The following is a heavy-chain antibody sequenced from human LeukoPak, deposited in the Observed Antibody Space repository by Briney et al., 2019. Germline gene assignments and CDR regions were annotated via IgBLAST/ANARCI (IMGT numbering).Heavy chain of an antibody. D-gene: IGHD3-10*01. CDR1: GFTFSDYW. J-gene: IGHJ4*02. CDR2: INTDGSIT. Sequence: GGPLRLSCAASGFTFSDYWIHWVRQAPGKGLVWVSRINTDGSITNYADSVKGRFSISRDNAKNTMYLQMSSLRAEDTAVYYCARDRGPRTGFMIREAYDYWGQGTLVTVSS. CDR3: ARDRGPRTGFMIREAYDY. V-gene: IGHV3-74*01.